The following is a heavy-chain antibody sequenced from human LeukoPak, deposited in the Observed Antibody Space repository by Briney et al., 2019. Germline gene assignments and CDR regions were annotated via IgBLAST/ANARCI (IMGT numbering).Heavy chain of an antibody. CDR1: NGSFSGYY. CDR2: VNPGGNT. Sequence: PSETLSLTCAVYNGSFSGYYWSWIRQSPGNGLERIGEVNPGGNTNYNPSLRSRVTISLDTSKNHFSLKLRSVTAADTAVYNCARAAWNGGGGFDPWGQGTLVTVSS. CDR3: ARAAWNGGGGFDP. D-gene: IGHD2-8*01. J-gene: IGHJ5*02. V-gene: IGHV4-34*01.